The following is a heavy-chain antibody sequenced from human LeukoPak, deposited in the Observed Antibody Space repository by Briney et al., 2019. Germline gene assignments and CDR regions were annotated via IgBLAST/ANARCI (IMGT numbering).Heavy chain of an antibody. V-gene: IGHV3-9*01. CDR3: ARSPPNSGSYDY. D-gene: IGHD1-26*01. Sequence: GGSLRLSCAASGFTFDDYAMHWVRQAPGKGLEWVSSISWNSGSIGYADSVKGRFTISRDNAKNSLHLQMNSLRAEDTAVYYCARSPPNSGSYDYWGQGTLVTVSS. CDR2: ISWNSGSI. J-gene: IGHJ4*02. CDR1: GFTFDDYA.